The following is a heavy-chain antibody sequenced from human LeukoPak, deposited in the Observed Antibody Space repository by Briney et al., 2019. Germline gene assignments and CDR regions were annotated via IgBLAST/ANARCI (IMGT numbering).Heavy chain of an antibody. CDR1: GLTVSSNC. V-gene: IGHV3-53*01. CDR3: ARRRYSGSSQHFDY. CDR2: IYSGGNT. Sequence: GGSLRLSCAASGLTVSSNCMSRVRQAPGKGLEWVSFIYSGGNTYYADSVKGRFTISRDNSKNTFHLQMNSLRAEDTAVYYCARRRYSGSSQHFDYWGQGTLVTVSS. D-gene: IGHD1-26*01. J-gene: IGHJ4*02.